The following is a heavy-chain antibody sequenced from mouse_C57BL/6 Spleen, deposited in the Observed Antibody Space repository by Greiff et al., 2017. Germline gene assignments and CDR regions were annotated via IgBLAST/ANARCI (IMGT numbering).Heavy chain of an antibody. J-gene: IGHJ2*01. V-gene: IGHV3-6*01. Sequence: VQLKESGPGLVKPSQSLSLTCSVTGYSITSGYYWNWIRQFPGNKLEWMGYISYDGSNNYNPSLKNRNSITRDTSKNQFFLKLNSVTTEDTATYYCARIYDGYYDYWGQGTTLTVSS. CDR1: GYSITSGYY. D-gene: IGHD2-3*01. CDR2: ISYDGSN. CDR3: ARIYDGYYDY.